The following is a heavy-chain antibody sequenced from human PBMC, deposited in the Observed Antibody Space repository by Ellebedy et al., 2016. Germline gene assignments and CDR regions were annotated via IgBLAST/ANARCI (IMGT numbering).Heavy chain of an antibody. CDR1: GFTFSNYV. CDR3: AKGRPISNYPFRYYYYYYMDL. D-gene: IGHD4-11*01. CDR2: IGLSGGNT. V-gene: IGHV3-23*01. J-gene: IGHJ6*03. Sequence: GESLKISXAASGFTFSNYVLSWVRQAPGKGLEWVSTIGLSGGNTYYADSVKGRFTISRDNSKNTVYLQVNSLRAEDTAVYYCAKGRPISNYPFRYYYYYYMDLWGKGTTVTVSS.